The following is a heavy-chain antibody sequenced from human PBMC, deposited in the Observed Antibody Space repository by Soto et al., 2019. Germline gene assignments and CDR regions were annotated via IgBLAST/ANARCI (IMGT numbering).Heavy chain of an antibody. CDR2: IYPGDSDT. D-gene: IGHD2-2*01. CDR3: AREDCSTTSCLYGVDV. CDR1: GYSFTSYW. V-gene: IGHV5-51*01. J-gene: IGHJ6*02. Sequence: PGESLKISCKGSGYSFTSYWIGWVRQMPGKGLEWMGIIYPGDSDTRYSPSFQGQVTISADKSISTAYLQWSSLKASDTAVYYCAREDCSTTSCLYGVDVWGQGTTVTVSS.